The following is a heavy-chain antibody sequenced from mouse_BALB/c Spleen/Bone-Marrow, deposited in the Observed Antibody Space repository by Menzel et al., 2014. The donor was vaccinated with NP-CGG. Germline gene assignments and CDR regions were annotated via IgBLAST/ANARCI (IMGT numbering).Heavy chain of an antibody. J-gene: IGHJ4*01. CDR1: GHTFTSYT. Sequence: VQLQQSGAELARPGASVKMSCKASGHTFTSYTMHWVKQRPGQGLEWIGYINPSSGYTNYNQKFKDKATLTADKSSSTAYMQLSSLTSEDSAVYYCAYGNYGYAMDYWGQGTPVTVSS. V-gene: IGHV1-4*01. CDR3: AYGNYGYAMDY. D-gene: IGHD2-10*02. CDR2: INPSSGYT.